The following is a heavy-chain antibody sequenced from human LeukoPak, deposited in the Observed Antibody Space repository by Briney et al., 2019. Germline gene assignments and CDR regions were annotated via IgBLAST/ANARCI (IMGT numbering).Heavy chain of an antibody. CDR3: ARSPYYDSSGYLYYYYYYMDV. CDR1: GYTFTSYG. Sequence: GASVKVSCKASGYTFTSYGISWVRQAPGQGLEWMGWISAYNGNTNYAQKLQGRVTMTTDTSTSTAYMELRSLRSDDTAAYYCARSPYYDSSGYLYYYYYYMDVWGKGTTVTVSS. V-gene: IGHV1-18*01. CDR2: ISAYNGNT. J-gene: IGHJ6*03. D-gene: IGHD3-22*01.